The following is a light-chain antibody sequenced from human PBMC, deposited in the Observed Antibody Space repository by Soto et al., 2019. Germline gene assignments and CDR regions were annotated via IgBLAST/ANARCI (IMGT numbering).Light chain of an antibody. Sequence: IVLTQSPATLSLSPGERATRSSRASQSVGRNLGWYQQKPGQSPRLLIYDASNRATGIPARFSGSGSGTDFTLSISTLEPEDFAVYYCQQRNYPLTFGGGTKVDIK. CDR2: DAS. J-gene: IGKJ4*01. CDR3: QQRNYPLT. V-gene: IGKV3-11*01. CDR1: QSVGRN.